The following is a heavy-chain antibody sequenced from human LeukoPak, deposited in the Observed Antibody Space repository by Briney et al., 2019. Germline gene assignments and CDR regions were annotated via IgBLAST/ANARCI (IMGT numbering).Heavy chain of an antibody. V-gene: IGHV4-39*01. CDR2: IYYSGST. Sequence: SETLSLTCTVSGGSISSSSYYWGWIRQPPGRGLEWIRSIYYSGSTYYNPSLKSRVTISVDTSKNQFSLKLSSVTAADTAVYYCARAYCGGDCYLNWFDPWGQGTLVTVSS. J-gene: IGHJ5*02. CDR3: ARAYCGGDCYLNWFDP. D-gene: IGHD2-21*01. CDR1: GGSISSSSYY.